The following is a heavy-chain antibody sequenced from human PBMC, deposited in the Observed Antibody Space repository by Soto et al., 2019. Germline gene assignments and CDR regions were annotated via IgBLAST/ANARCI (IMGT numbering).Heavy chain of an antibody. CDR3: AKRRGAGGHFDY. V-gene: IGHV3-23*01. D-gene: IGHD2-15*01. J-gene: IGHJ4*02. Sequence: GSLRLSCVASGFIFRNYAIHWVRQGPGKGLEWVAVVSIGGSTHYADSVRGRFTISRDNSKNTLSLQMNSLTAEDTAVYFCAKRRGAGGHFDYWGQGALVTVYS. CDR1: GFIFRNYA. CDR2: VSIGGST.